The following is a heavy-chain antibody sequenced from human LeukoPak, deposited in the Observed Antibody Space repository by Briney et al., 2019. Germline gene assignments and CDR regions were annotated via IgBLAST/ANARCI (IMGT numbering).Heavy chain of an antibody. V-gene: IGHV1-18*01. D-gene: IGHD3-22*01. Sequence: ASVKVSCKASGYSFISYGISWVRQAPGQGLEWMGWISTYVGNTNFAQNVQGRVTMSTDSSTRTAYMELTSLRSDDTAVYYCAKSGASSGYSPIDYWGPGALVSVSS. CDR2: ISTYVGNT. CDR3: AKSGASSGYSPIDY. J-gene: IGHJ4*02. CDR1: GYSFISYG.